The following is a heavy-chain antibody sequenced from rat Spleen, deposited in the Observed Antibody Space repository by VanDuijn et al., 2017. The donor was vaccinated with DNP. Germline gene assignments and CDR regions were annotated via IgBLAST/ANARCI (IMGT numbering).Heavy chain of an antibody. Sequence: EVQLIESGGGLVQPGRSLKLSCAASGFTFSDYNMAWVRQTPEKGLEWVATINLDGSRTYCRDSVKGRFTISRDNAKNTLYLQMSSLRSEDTATYYCARGDYGYNRYAMDAWGQGTSVTVSS. D-gene: IGHD1-9*01. J-gene: IGHJ4*01. CDR3: ARGDYGYNRYAMDA. CDR2: INLDGSRT. V-gene: IGHV5S10*01. CDR1: GFTFSDYN.